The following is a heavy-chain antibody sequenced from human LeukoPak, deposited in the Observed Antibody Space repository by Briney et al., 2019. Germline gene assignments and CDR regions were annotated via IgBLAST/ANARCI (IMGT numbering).Heavy chain of an antibody. V-gene: IGHV3-64*01. D-gene: IGHD4-17*01. Sequence: GGSLRLSCAASGFTFSSYAMHWVRQAPGEGLEYVSAISSNGGSTYYANSVKGRFTISRDNSKNTLYLQMGSLRAEDMAVYYCARDNGYGDSYYFDYWGQGTLVTVSS. J-gene: IGHJ4*02. CDR3: ARDNGYGDSYYFDY. CDR2: ISSNGGST. CDR1: GFTFSSYA.